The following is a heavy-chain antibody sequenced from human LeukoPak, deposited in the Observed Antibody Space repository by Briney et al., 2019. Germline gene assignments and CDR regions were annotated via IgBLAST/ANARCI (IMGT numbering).Heavy chain of an antibody. CDR2: IYYSGST. D-gene: IGHD4-17*01. CDR3: ARDKLRKRGWFDP. Sequence: SETLSLTCTVSGGSISSGGYYWSWIRQHPGKGLEWIGYIYYSGSTYYNPSLKSRVTISVDTSKNQFSLKLSSVTAADTAVYYCARDKLRKRGWFDPWGQGTLVTVSS. V-gene: IGHV4-31*03. J-gene: IGHJ5*02. CDR1: GGSISSGGYY.